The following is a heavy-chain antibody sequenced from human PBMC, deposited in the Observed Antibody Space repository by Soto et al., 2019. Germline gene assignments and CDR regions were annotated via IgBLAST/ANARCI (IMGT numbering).Heavy chain of an antibody. J-gene: IGHJ4*02. CDR1: GFTFSDYY. V-gene: IGHV3-11*01. Sequence: PGGSLRLSCAASGFTFSDYYMSWIRQAPGKGLEWVSYISSSGSTIYYADSVKGRFTISRDNAKNSLYLQMNSLRAEDTAVYYCARDLYYDSSGYSPGYRGQGTLVTVSS. CDR3: ARDLYYDSSGYSPGY. D-gene: IGHD3-22*01. CDR2: ISSSGSTI.